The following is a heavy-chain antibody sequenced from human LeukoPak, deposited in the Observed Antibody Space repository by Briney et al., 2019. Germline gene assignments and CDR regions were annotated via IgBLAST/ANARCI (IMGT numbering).Heavy chain of an antibody. CDR1: GYSISNGYY. Sequence: SETLSLTCTVSGYSISNGYYWGWIRQPPGKGLEWIGEIYHSGSTNYNPSLKSRVTISVDKSKNQFSLKLSSVTAADTAVYYCARRVNDYGDRVQLSSRHNWFDPWGQGTLVTVSS. V-gene: IGHV4-38-2*02. D-gene: IGHD4-17*01. J-gene: IGHJ5*02. CDR2: IYHSGST. CDR3: ARRVNDYGDRVQLSSRHNWFDP.